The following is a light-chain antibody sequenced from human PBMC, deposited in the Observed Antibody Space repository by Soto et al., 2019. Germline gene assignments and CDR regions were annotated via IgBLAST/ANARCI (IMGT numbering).Light chain of an antibody. CDR2: DVT. Sequence: QSVLTQPASVSGSPGQSITISCTGTSSDVGGYNYVCWYQQHPDKAPKLMIYDVTTRPSGVSNRFSGSKSGNTASLTISGLQAEDEADYYCTSYSSISTLLFGGGTKLTVL. J-gene: IGLJ2*01. V-gene: IGLV2-14*01. CDR1: SSDVGGYNY. CDR3: TSYSSISTLL.